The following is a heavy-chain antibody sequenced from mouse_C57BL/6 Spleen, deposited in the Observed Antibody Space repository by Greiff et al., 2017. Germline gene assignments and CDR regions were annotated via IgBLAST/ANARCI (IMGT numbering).Heavy chain of an antibody. D-gene: IGHD2-4*01. CDR1: GFSLSTSGMG. CDR3: ARRIYYDYDGYAMDY. CDR2: IYWDDDK. V-gene: IGHV8-12*01. J-gene: IGHJ4*01. Sequence: QVTLKESGPGILQSSQTLSLTCSFSGFSLSTSGMGVSWIRQPSGKGLEWLAHIYWDDDKRYNPSLKSRLTISKDTSRNQVFLKITSVVTADTATYYCARRIYYDYDGYAMDYWGQGTSVTVSS.